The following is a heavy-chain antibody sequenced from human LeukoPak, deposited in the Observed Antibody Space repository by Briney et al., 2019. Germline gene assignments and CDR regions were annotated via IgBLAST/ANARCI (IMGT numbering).Heavy chain of an antibody. CDR1: GFTFSSFD. D-gene: IGHD1-26*01. CDR2: IRSSGSST. CDR3: AKSRYSGSYFDY. J-gene: IGHJ4*02. V-gene: IGHV3-23*01. Sequence: GGSLRLSCAPSGFTFSSFDMSWVRQAPGKGLEWVSSIRSSGSSTYYAGSVKGRVTVCRDHHKNTLFLQMNSLRAEDTAVYFCAKSRYSGSYFDYWGQGTLVTVYS.